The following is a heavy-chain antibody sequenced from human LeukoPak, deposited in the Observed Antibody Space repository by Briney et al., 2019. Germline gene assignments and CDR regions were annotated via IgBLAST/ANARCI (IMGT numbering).Heavy chain of an antibody. D-gene: IGHD2-15*01. V-gene: IGHV1-46*01. Sequence: GASVKVSCKASGYTFTSYYMHWVRQAPGQGLEWMGIINPSGGSTSYAQKFQGRVTMTRDTSTSTVYMELSSLRSEDTAVYYCARACGGSCYYYYYGMDVWGQGTTVTVSS. CDR2: INPSGGST. CDR1: GYTFTSYY. J-gene: IGHJ6*02. CDR3: ARACGGSCYYYYYGMDV.